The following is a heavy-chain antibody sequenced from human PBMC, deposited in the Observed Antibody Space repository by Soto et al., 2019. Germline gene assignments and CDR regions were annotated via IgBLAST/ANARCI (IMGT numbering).Heavy chain of an antibody. CDR1: GDSLSGNY. CDR2: TANT. Sequence: SETLSLTCSVSGDSLSGNYWSWVRQSPGKGLEWIGYTANTNYNPSLKSRVTISVDTSKNQFSLKLSSVTAADTAVYYCARDYGDYFDYWGQGTLVTVSS. D-gene: IGHD4-17*01. CDR3: ARDYGDYFDY. V-gene: IGHV4-59*01. J-gene: IGHJ4*02.